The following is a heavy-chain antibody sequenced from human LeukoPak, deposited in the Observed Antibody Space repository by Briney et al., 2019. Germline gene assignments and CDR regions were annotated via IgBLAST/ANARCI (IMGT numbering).Heavy chain of an antibody. Sequence: ASVKVSCKASGYTFTGYYMHWVRQAPGQELEWMGWINTYTGNPTYAQGFTGRFVFSLDTSVSTAYLQISSLKAEDTAVYYCARWDYDSSGYALYYFDYWGQGTLVTVSS. V-gene: IGHV7-4-1*02. CDR2: INTYTGNP. CDR1: GYTFTGYY. J-gene: IGHJ4*02. D-gene: IGHD3-22*01. CDR3: ARWDYDSSGYALYYFDY.